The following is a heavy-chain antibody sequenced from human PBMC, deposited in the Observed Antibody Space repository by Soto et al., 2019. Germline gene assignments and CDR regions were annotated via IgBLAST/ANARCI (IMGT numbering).Heavy chain of an antibody. D-gene: IGHD5-12*01. J-gene: IGHJ4*02. V-gene: IGHV3-23*01. CDR1: GFTFSNDD. Sequence: ESGGDLVQPGGSLRLSCVASGFTFSNDDLSWVRQASGKGLEWVSAITAGGFNTYYADSVTGRFTISRDNSKNTLYLQMNSLRAEDTAVYYCAKNIGGFSGYANFDYWGQGTLVTVSS. CDR2: ITAGGFNT. CDR3: AKNIGGFSGYANFDY.